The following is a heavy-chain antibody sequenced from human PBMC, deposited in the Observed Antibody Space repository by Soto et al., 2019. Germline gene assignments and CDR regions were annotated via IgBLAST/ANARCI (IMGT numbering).Heavy chain of an antibody. CDR1: GGSISSSSYY. J-gene: IGHJ5*02. V-gene: IGHV4-39*01. CDR2: IYYSGST. CDR3: ARHLLSCIAVAGLKNWFDP. Sequence: QLQLQESGPGLVKPSETLSLTCTVSGGSISSSSYYWGWIRQPPGKGLEWIGSIYYSGSTYYNPSLKSRVTISVDTSKNRFSRNLSSVTAADTAVYYCARHLLSCIAVAGLKNWFDPWGQGTLVTVSS. D-gene: IGHD6-19*01.